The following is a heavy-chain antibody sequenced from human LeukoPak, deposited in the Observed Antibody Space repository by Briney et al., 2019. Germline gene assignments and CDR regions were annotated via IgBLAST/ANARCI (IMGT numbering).Heavy chain of an antibody. CDR1: GFTFSTYW. CDR2: IKQDGSER. V-gene: IGHV3-7*01. D-gene: IGHD1-26*01. Sequence: GGSLRLSCAPSGFTFSTYWMTWVRQAPGKGLEWVANIKQDGSERYSVDSVKGRFTISRDNAKNALYLQMNSLRAEDTAVYYCARDKVVGATLFDYWGQGALVTVSS. CDR3: ARDKVVGATLFDY. J-gene: IGHJ4*02.